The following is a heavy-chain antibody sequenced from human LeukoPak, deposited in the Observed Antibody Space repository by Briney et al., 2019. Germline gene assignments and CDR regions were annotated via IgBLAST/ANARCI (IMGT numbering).Heavy chain of an antibody. V-gene: IGHV3-11*01. D-gene: IGHD2-2*01. Sequence: GGSLRLSCAASGFTFSDYYMSWIRQAPGKGPEWVSYISSSGSTIYYADSVKGRFTISRDNAKNSLYLQMNSLRAEDTAVYYCARAPSVVVPDWFDPWGQGTLVTVSS. J-gene: IGHJ5*02. CDR2: ISSSGSTI. CDR1: GFTFSDYY. CDR3: ARAPSVVVPDWFDP.